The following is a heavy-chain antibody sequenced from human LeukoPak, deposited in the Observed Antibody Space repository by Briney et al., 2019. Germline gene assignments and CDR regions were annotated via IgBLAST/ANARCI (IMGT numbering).Heavy chain of an antibody. V-gene: IGHV1-69*01. CDR1: GGTFSSYA. J-gene: IGHJ6*03. Sequence: ASVKVAGSASGGTFSSYAISWVRQAPGQGLEWMGGIIPIIGTANYAQKFQGRVTIPPEQSTSTAYMELSSLRSEDTAVYYCARDVGVVITAPEDYYYYYRHVWAEGTTDTVSS. CDR3: ARDVGVVITAPEDYYYYYRHV. CDR2: IIPIIGTA. D-gene: IGHD3-3*01.